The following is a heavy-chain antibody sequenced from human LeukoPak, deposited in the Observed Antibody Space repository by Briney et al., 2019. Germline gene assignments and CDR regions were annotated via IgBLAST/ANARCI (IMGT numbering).Heavy chain of an antibody. CDR1: GFTFSSYW. Sequence: GGSLRLSCAASGFTFSSYWMNWVRQAPGKGLEWVANIKQDESEKYYVDSVKGRFTISRDNAKNSLYLQMDSLRAEDTAVYYCARDDALGYYYYMDVWGKGTTVTVSS. V-gene: IGHV3-7*01. D-gene: IGHD2-2*01. CDR3: ARDDALGYYYYMDV. J-gene: IGHJ6*03. CDR2: IKQDESEK.